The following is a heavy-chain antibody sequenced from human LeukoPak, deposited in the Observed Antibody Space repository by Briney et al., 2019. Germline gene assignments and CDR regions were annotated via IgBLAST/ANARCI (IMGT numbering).Heavy chain of an antibody. D-gene: IGHD4-17*01. CDR2: ISGGST. V-gene: IGHV3-38*03. Sequence: PGGSLRLSCAASGFTVSSNEMSWVRQAPGKGLEWVSSISGGSTYYADSRKGRFTISRDNSKNTLYLQMNSLRAEDTVVYYCARPGYGDFRFDYWGQGTLVTVSS. CDR3: ARPGYGDFRFDY. J-gene: IGHJ4*02. CDR1: GFTVSSNE.